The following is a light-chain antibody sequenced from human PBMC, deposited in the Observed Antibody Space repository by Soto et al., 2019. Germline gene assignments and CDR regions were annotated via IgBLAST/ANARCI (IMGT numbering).Light chain of an antibody. V-gene: IGKV3-20*01. CDR2: GAS. CDR3: QQYGSSPRT. CDR1: QCVSSSY. J-gene: IGKJ1*01. Sequence: EIVLTQSPGPLSLSPRERATLSCRAIQCVSSSYLAWYQQKPGQAPRLLIYGASSRATGIPDRSSGSGSGTDFTLTISRLEPEDFAVYYCQQYGSSPRTFGQGTKVDIK.